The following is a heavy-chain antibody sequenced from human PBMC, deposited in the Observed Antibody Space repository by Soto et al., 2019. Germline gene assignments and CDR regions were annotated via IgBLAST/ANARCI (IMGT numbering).Heavy chain of an antibody. D-gene: IGHD2-2*01. CDR2: IDPTDSYT. CDR3: ARRNQHTLPGGAV. V-gene: IGHV5-10-1*01. CDR1: GYSFTTYW. J-gene: IGHJ6*03. Sequence: GESLKISCKGSGYSFTTYWISWVRQMPGKGLEWMGRIDPTDSYTNYSPSFQGHVTISADKSISTAYLQWSSLKASDTAMYYCARRNQHTLPGGAVGGKGTRVTV.